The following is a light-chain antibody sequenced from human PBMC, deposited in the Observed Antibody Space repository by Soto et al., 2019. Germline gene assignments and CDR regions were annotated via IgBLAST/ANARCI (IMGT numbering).Light chain of an antibody. Sequence: QSVLTQPASVSGSPGQSIAISCTGTSSDVGAYNYVSWYQQHPGKAPKLIIYDVSSRPSGVSNRFSGYKSGNTASLTISGLQAEDEADYYCSSYTTSSTEVFGTGTKVTVL. CDR2: DVS. V-gene: IGLV2-14*01. J-gene: IGLJ1*01. CDR1: SSDVGAYNY. CDR3: SSYTTSSTEV.